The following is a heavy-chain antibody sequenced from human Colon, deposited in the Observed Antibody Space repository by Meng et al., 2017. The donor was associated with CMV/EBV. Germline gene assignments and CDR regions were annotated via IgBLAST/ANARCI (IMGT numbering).Heavy chain of an antibody. Sequence: LPCPLSGASIGNYYWSWIRQPPGKGLEWIGYIYFSKSPTYNPSLKSRVTISMDTSKNQFSLQLGSVTAADTAIYYCAKHDYGDPFDSWGQGTLVTVSS. CDR1: GASIGNYY. V-gene: IGHV4-59*08. J-gene: IGHJ4*02. D-gene: IGHD4/OR15-4a*01. CDR2: IYFSKSP. CDR3: AKHDYGDPFDS.